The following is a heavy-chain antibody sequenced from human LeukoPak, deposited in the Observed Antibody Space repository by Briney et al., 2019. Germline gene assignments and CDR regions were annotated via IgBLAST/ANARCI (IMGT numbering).Heavy chain of an antibody. Sequence: GGSLRLSCVVSGFTFSGYNMNWVRQAPGKGLGWIAYISSTSVIYYADSVKGRFTISRDNAKNSLFLQMNSLRVDDTAVYYCAREGDGSNSGFAYWGQGTLVTVSS. CDR1: GFTFSGYN. CDR3: AREGDGSNSGFAY. J-gene: IGHJ4*02. CDR2: ISSTSVI. D-gene: IGHD4-23*01. V-gene: IGHV3-48*01.